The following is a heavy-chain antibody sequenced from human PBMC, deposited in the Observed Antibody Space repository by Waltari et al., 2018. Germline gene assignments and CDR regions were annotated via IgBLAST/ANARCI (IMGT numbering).Heavy chain of an antibody. CDR2: INSDGSST. CDR3: VRDSSGTY. Sequence: EVQLVESGGGLVQPGGSLRLSCAPSGFTFSSHWMYWVRQTQGKGLAWVSGINSDGSSTSYADSVKGRVTISRDNAKNTLYLQMNSLRAEDTAVYYCVRDSSGTYWGQGTQVTVSS. V-gene: IGHV3-74*01. CDR1: GFTFSSHW. J-gene: IGHJ4*02. D-gene: IGHD3-22*01.